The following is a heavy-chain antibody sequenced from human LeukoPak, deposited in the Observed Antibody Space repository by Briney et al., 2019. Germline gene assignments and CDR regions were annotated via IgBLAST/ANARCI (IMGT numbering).Heavy chain of an antibody. CDR1: GFTFSSYA. Sequence: GGSLRLSCAASGFTFSSYAMSWVRQAPGKGLEWVSYISSGATTVYYADSVMGRFTVSRDNANNSLYLQMNSLRDEDTAMFYCARVGDGHSVNYLDSWGQGTLVTVSS. CDR2: ISSGATTV. J-gene: IGHJ4*02. V-gene: IGHV3-48*02. CDR3: ARVGDGHSVNYLDS. D-gene: IGHD5-24*01.